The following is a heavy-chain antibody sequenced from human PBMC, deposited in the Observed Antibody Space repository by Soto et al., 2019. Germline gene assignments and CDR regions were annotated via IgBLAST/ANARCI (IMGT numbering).Heavy chain of an antibody. J-gene: IGHJ6*02. V-gene: IGHV4-4*07. D-gene: IGHD2-8*01. CDR1: GGSVTSYY. CDR2: IYTSGNT. Sequence: QVQLQESDPGLVKPSETLSLTCTVSGGSVTSYYWSWIRQPAGKGLDWIGRIYTSGNTDYNPSLKSRVTMSIDTSKNKFSLKLNSVTAADTAVYYCARDGVGPHGMDVWGQGTTVTVSS. CDR3: ARDGVGPHGMDV.